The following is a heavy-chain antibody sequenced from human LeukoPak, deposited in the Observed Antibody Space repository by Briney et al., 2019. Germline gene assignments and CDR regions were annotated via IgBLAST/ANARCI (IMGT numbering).Heavy chain of an antibody. CDR2: ISGYNGNT. CDR3: AKSLAPTRSYKGPFDY. V-gene: IGHV1-8*03. D-gene: IGHD5-24*01. J-gene: IGHJ4*02. CDR1: GYTFTTYN. Sequence: GASVKVSCKASGYTFTTYNINWVRQAPGQGLEWMGWISGYNGNTNYAQKFQGRVTITRNTSISTAYMELSSLRSEDTAVYYCAKSLAPTRSYKGPFDYWGQGTLVTVSS.